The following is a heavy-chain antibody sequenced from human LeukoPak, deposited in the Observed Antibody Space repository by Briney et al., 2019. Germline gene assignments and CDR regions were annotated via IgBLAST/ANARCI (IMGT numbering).Heavy chain of an antibody. CDR3: ARDLKSSGGPSMKWFDP. Sequence: PGGSLRLSCADSGFTFSSYRMNWVRQAPGKGLEWVSSISSSSSYIYYADSVKGRFTISRDNAKNSLYLQMNSLRAEDTAVYYCARDLKSSGGPSMKWFDPWGQGTLVTVSS. V-gene: IGHV3-21*01. CDR2: ISSSSSYI. J-gene: IGHJ5*02. CDR1: GFTFSSYR. D-gene: IGHD3-10*01.